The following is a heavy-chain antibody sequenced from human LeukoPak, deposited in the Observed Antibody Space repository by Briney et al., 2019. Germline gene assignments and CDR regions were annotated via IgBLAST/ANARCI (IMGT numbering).Heavy chain of an antibody. CDR3: ARQNDFRLDY. V-gene: IGHV5-51*01. CDR1: GYTFSSYW. CDR2: IYPGDSDT. Sequence: GESLRISCKDSGYTFSSYWIGWVRQMPGKGLEWMGIIYPGDSDTRYSPSLQGQVTISVDTSIGTAYLQWSSLKASDTAIYYCARQNDFRLDYWGQGTLVTVSS. D-gene: IGHD3-3*01. J-gene: IGHJ4*02.